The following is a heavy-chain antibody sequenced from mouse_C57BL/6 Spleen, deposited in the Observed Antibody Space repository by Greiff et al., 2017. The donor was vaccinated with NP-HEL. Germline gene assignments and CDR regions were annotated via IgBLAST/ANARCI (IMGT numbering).Heavy chain of an antibody. D-gene: IGHD2-4*01. Sequence: QVTLKESGPGILQPSQTLSLTCSFSGFSLSTFGMGVGWIRQPSGKGLEWRGKIWWDDDKYYNPALKSRLTISKDTSKNQVFLKIANVDTADTATYYCARMGDYDDAMDYWGQGTSVTVSS. J-gene: IGHJ4*01. V-gene: IGHV8-8*01. CDR2: IWWDDDK. CDR1: GFSLSTFGMG. CDR3: ARMGDYDDAMDY.